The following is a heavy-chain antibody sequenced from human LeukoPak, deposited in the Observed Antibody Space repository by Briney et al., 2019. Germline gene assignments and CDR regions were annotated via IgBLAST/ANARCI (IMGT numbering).Heavy chain of an antibody. CDR1: GFTLSSYG. V-gene: IGHV3-30*02. CDR2: IRLDGSNK. D-gene: IGHD2-21*01. CDR3: AKGNCGEDGCYTYFYFYRDG. Sequence: GGSLRLSCAVSGFTLSSYGMHWVRQAPGKGLEWVAFIRLDGSNKYYADSVKGRFTISRDNSKNTLFLQMNGLRAEDTAVYYCAKGNCGEDGCYTYFYFYRDGWGKGTTVTVSS. J-gene: IGHJ6*03.